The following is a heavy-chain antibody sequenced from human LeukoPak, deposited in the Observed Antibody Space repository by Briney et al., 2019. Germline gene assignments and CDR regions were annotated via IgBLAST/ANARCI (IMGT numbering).Heavy chain of an antibody. D-gene: IGHD5-24*01. CDR2: ISSGGST. J-gene: IGHJ4*02. Sequence: GGSLRLSCAASGFTVSSDYMGWVRQAPEKGLEWVSLISSGGSTYYADSLKGRFTISRDNSKNTLYLQMNSLRAEDTAVYYCGRVGDGYNDNYWGQGTLATVSS. CDR3: GRVGDGYNDNY. CDR1: GFTVSSDY. V-gene: IGHV3-66*01.